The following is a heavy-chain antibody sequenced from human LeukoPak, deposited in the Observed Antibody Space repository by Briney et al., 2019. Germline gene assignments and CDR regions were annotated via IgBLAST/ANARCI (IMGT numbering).Heavy chain of an antibody. J-gene: IGHJ4*02. V-gene: IGHV4-59*01. CDR2: IYYDGYP. CDR1: GASLSSYF. CDR3: AGTELGYCTVTGCPLES. D-gene: IGHD2-8*02. Sequence: SETLSLTCNVSGASLSSYFWSWIRQPPGKGLEWIGYIYYDGYPNYSPSLRSRITISVEKSKSQFSLNLRSVTAADTALYFCAGTELGYCTVTGCPLESWGQGTLVTVSS.